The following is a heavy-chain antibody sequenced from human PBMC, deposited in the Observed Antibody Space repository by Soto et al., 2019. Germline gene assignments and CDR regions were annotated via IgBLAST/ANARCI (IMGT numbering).Heavy chain of an antibody. CDR1: GYTFTSYY. D-gene: IGHD5-12*01. CDR3: ARELRDGYNYDY. CDR2: INPNSGGT. Sequence: ASVKVSCKASGYTFTSYYMHWVRQAPGQGLEWMGWINPNSGGTNYAQKFQGRVTMTRDKSISTAYMELSRLRSDDTAVYYCARELRDGYNYDYWGQGTLVTVSS. J-gene: IGHJ4*02. V-gene: IGHV1-2*02.